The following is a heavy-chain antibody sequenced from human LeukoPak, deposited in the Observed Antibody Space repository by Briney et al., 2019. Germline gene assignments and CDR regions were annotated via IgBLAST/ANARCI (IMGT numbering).Heavy chain of an antibody. Sequence: SETLSLTCTVSGGSVSSYYWSWIRQPPGKGLEWIGYIYYSGSTNYNPSLKSRVTISVDTSKNQFSLKLSSVTAADTAVYYCARSPSFYDSSGYSIDYWGQGTLVTVSS. CDR2: IYYSGST. J-gene: IGHJ4*02. V-gene: IGHV4-59*02. D-gene: IGHD3-22*01. CDR3: ARSPSFYDSSGYSIDY. CDR1: GGSVSSYY.